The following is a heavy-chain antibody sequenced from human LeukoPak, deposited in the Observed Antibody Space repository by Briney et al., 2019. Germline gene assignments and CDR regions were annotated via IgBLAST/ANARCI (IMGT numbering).Heavy chain of an antibody. CDR1: GGSFSGYY. V-gene: IGHV4-34*01. CDR2: INHSGST. D-gene: IGHD6-19*01. J-gene: IGHJ4*02. Sequence: KPSETLSLTCAVYGGSFSGYYWSWIRQPPGKGLEWIGEINHSGSTNYNPSLKSRVTISVDTSKNQFSLKLSSVTAADTAVYYCARGHSSGWYYLDYWGQGTLVTVSS. CDR3: ARGHSSGWYYLDY.